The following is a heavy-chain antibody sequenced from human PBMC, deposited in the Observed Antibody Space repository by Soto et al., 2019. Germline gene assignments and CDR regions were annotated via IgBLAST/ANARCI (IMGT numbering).Heavy chain of an antibody. V-gene: IGHV5-51*01. D-gene: IGHD2-15*01. CDR2: IYPGDSDT. CDR1: EYXFTSYW. J-gene: IGHJ3*02. CDR3: ARAVCSGGSCYMDAFDI. Sequence: PGESLKISCKGPEYXFTSYWIGWVGQMPRKGLEWMGIIYPGDSDTRYSPSFQGQVTISADKSISTTYLQWSSLKASDTAMYYCARAVCSGGSCYMDAFDIWGQGTMVTVSS.